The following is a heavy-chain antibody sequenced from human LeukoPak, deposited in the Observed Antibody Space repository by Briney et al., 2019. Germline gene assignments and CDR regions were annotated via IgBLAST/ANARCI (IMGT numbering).Heavy chain of an antibody. J-gene: IGHJ4*02. CDR3: ARDGGLDY. Sequence: ASVKVSCKASGYTFTDYYMHWLRQAPGQGLEWMGWINPNSGGTNYAQKFQDRVTMRRDTSTSTAYMELNRLRSDDTAVYYCARDGGLDYWGQGTLVTVSS. D-gene: IGHD3-3*01. V-gene: IGHV1-2*02. CDR2: INPNSGGT. CDR1: GYTFTDYY.